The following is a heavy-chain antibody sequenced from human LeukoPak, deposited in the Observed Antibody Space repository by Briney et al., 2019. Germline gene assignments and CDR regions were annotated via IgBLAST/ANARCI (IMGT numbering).Heavy chain of an antibody. CDR3: ARDRAVADSLYYYGMDV. V-gene: IGHV1-69*04. Sequence: SVKVSCKASGGTFSSYAISWVRQAPGQGLEWMGRIIPILGIANYAQKFQGRVTITADKSTSTAYMELSSLRSEDTAVYYCARDRAVADSLYYYGMDVWGQGTTVTVSS. CDR1: GGTFSSYA. D-gene: IGHD6-19*01. J-gene: IGHJ6*02. CDR2: IIPILGIA.